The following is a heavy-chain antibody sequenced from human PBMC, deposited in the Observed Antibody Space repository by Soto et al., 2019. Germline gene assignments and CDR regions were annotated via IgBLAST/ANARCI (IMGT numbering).Heavy chain of an antibody. V-gene: IGHV3-30-3*01. Sequence: VGSLRLSCAASGFTFSSYAMHWVRQAPGKGLEWVAVISYDGSNKYYADSVKGRFTISRDNSKNTLYLQMNSLRAEDTAVYYCARDRLYDSSGYWGQGTLVTVSS. J-gene: IGHJ4*02. CDR2: ISYDGSNK. D-gene: IGHD3-22*01. CDR1: GFTFSSYA. CDR3: ARDRLYDSSGY.